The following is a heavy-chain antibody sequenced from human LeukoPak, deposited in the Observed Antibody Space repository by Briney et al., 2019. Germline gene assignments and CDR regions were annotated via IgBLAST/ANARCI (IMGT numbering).Heavy chain of an antibody. Sequence: TSETLSLTCTVSGGSISSSSYYWGWIRQPPGKGLEWIGSIYYSGSTYYNPSLKSRVTISVDTSKNQFSLKLSSVTAADTAVYYCARGDTVRGVVPYYFDYWGQGTLVTVSS. CDR1: GGSISSSSYY. D-gene: IGHD3-10*01. CDR2: IYYSGST. V-gene: IGHV4-39*07. J-gene: IGHJ4*02. CDR3: ARGDTVRGVVPYYFDY.